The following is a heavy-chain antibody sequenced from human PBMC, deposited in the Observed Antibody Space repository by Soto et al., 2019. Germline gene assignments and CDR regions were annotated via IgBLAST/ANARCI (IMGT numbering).Heavy chain of an antibody. CDR2: INHSGST. CDR1: GGSFSGYY. J-gene: IGHJ6*03. Sequence: SETLSLTCAVYGGSFSGYYWSWIHQPPGKGLEWIGEINHSGSTNYNPSLKSRVTISVDTSKNQFSLKLSSVTAADTAVYYCARGPGVVPASRGNYYYHMDVWGKGTTVTVSS. D-gene: IGHD2-2*01. CDR3: ARGPGVVPASRGNYYYHMDV. V-gene: IGHV4-34*01.